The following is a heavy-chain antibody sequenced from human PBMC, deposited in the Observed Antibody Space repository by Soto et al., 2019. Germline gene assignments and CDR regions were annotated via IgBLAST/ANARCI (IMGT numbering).Heavy chain of an antibody. CDR3: ARGRGGVQH. V-gene: IGHV4-34*01. CDR1: VGSFSGYS. D-gene: IGHD3-10*01. Sequence: SETLCLTCAFYVGSFSGYSWNWIRQPPGKGLESTPQINYPRGTNYNASLMSRVRISADTSKNQFSLNLNIVTAADTALYYCARGRGGVQHWGQGTMVTVSS. CDR2: INYPRGT. J-gene: IGHJ1*01.